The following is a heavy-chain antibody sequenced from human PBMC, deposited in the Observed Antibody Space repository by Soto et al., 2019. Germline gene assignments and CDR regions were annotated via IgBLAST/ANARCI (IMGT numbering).Heavy chain of an antibody. V-gene: IGHV1-69*12. CDR2: IIPIFGTA. CDR1: GGTFSSYA. J-gene: IGHJ2*01. CDR3: VASPPPYSSSWYSIWYFDL. Sequence: QVQLVQSGAEVKKPGSSVKVSCKASGGTFSSYAISWVRQAPGQGLEWMGGIIPIFGTANYAQKFQGRVTITADESTSTAYMGLSSLRAEDTAVYYCVASPPPYSSSWYSIWYFDLWGRGTLVTVSS. D-gene: IGHD6-13*01.